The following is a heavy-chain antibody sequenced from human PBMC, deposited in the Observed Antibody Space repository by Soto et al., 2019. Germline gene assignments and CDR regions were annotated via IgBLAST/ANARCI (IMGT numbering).Heavy chain of an antibody. CDR1: GFAFSAST. V-gene: IGHV3-73*01. Sequence: GGSLRLSCAASGFAFSASTLYWVRQASGKGLEWLGRIRSRANSYATGYAASVKGRFTISRDDSKNTAYLQMNSLKTEDTAVYYCPRQTYDYWGRGTLVIVSS. J-gene: IGHJ4*02. CDR3: PRQTYDY. CDR2: IRSRANSYAT.